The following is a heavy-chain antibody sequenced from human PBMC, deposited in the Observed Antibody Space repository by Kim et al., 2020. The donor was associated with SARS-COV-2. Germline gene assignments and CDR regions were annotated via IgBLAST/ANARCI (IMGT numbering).Heavy chain of an antibody. Sequence: GGSLRLSCAASGFTFSNAWMSWVRQAPGKGLEWVGRIKSKTDGGTTDYAAPVKGRFTISRDDSKNTLYLQMNSLKTEDTAVYYCTTDKDDSSGWGGLDAFDIWGQGTMVTVSS. CDR1: GFTFSNAW. V-gene: IGHV3-15*01. J-gene: IGHJ3*02. CDR3: TTDKDDSSGWGGLDAFDI. D-gene: IGHD3-22*01. CDR2: IKSKTDGGTT.